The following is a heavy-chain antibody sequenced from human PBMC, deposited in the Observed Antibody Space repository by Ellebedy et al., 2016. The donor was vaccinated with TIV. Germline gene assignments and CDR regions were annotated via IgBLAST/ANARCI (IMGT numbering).Heavy chain of an antibody. CDR2: IYHNGIT. J-gene: IGHJ4*02. V-gene: IGHV4-38-2*02. CDR3: ARQMVRGVDCFDF. Sequence: MPSETLSLTCTVSGYSISSGYFWGWIRQPPGKGLEWIGSIYHNGITYYNPSLKSRVTISVGTSKNQFSLRLSSVTAADTAVYYCARQMVRGVDCFDFWGQGTLVTVSS. D-gene: IGHD3-10*01. CDR1: GYSISSGYF.